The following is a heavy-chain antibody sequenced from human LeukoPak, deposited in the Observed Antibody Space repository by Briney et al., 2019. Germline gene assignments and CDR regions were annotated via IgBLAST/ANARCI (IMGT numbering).Heavy chain of an antibody. J-gene: IGHJ4*02. CDR2: ISWNSGSI. D-gene: IGHD3-10*01. Sequence: PGRSLRLSCAASGFTFDDYAMHWVRQAPGKGLEWVSGISWNSGSIGYADSVKGRFTISKDNAKNSLYLQMNSLRAEDTALYYCAKGGSGSYYTYWGQGTLVTVSS. CDR1: GFTFDDYA. V-gene: IGHV3-9*01. CDR3: AKGGSGSYYTY.